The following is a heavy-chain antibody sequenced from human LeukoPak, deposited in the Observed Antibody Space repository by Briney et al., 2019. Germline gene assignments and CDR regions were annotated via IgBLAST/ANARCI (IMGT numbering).Heavy chain of an antibody. Sequence: SETLSLTCTVSGGSVSSENSYWNWIRRPAGKGLEWIGRIYADGSSTYNPSLKSRVTISVDTSKNQFSLRLTSMPAADTAVYYCARGYYYRGWGQGTLVTVSS. J-gene: IGHJ4*02. CDR3: ARGYYYRG. CDR2: IYADGSS. V-gene: IGHV4-61*02. CDR1: GGSVSSENSY. D-gene: IGHD3-10*01.